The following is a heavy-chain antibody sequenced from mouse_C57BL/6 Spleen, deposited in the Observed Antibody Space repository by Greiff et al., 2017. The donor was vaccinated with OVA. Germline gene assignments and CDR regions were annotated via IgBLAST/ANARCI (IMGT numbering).Heavy chain of an antibody. Sequence: EVQVVESGPGMVKPSQSLSLTCTVTGYSITSGYDWHWIRHFPGNKLEWMGYISYSGSTNYNPSLKSRISITHDTSKNHFFLKLNSVTTEDTATYYCARAETGEAWFAYWGQWTLVTVSA. CDR1: GYSITSGYD. CDR2: ISYSGST. CDR3: ARAETGEAWFAY. D-gene: IGHD4-1*01. V-gene: IGHV3-1*01. J-gene: IGHJ3*01.